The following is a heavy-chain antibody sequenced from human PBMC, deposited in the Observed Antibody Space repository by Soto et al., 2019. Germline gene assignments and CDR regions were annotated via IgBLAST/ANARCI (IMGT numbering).Heavy chain of an antibody. CDR2: ISSSSSYI. CDR3: ASHYVWGSYRYGGGY. CDR1: GFTFSSYS. Sequence: PGGSLRLSCAASGFTFSSYSMNWVRQAPGKGLEWVSSISSSSSYIYYADSVKGRFTISRDNAKNSLYLQMNSLRAEDTAVYYCASHYVWGSYRYGGGYWGQGTLVTVSS. D-gene: IGHD3-16*02. V-gene: IGHV3-21*01. J-gene: IGHJ4*02.